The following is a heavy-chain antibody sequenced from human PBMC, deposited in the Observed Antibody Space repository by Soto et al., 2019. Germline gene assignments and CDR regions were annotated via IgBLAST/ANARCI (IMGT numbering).Heavy chain of an antibody. CDR2: ISYDGSNK. Sequence: GGSLRLSCAASGFTFSSYAMHWVRQAPGKGLEWVAVISYDGSNKYYADSVKGRFTISRDNSKNTLYLQMNSLRAEDTAVYYCARDLAAADYWGPGTLVTVSS. CDR3: ARDLAAADY. D-gene: IGHD6-13*01. V-gene: IGHV3-30-3*01. J-gene: IGHJ4*02. CDR1: GFTFSSYA.